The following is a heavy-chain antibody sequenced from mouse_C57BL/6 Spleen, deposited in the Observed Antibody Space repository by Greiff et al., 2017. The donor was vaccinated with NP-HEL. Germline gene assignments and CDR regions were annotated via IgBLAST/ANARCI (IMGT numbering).Heavy chain of an antibody. V-gene: IGHV6-3*01. CDR2: IRLKSDNYAT. Sequence: DVKLQESGGGLVQPGGSMKLSCVASGFTFSNYWMNWVRQSPEKGLEWVAQIRLKSDNYATHYAESVKGRFTISRDDSKSSVYLQMNNLRAEDTGIYYCTVYYDYDFYYAMDYWGQGTSVTVSS. CDR3: TVYYDYDFYYAMDY. CDR1: GFTFSNYW. J-gene: IGHJ4*01. D-gene: IGHD2-4*01.